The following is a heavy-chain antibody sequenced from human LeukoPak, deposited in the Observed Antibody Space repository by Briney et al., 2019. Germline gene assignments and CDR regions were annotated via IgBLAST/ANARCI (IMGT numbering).Heavy chain of an antibody. CDR1: GFTFSSNA. D-gene: IGHD3-22*01. CDR2: ISGGGGST. J-gene: IGHJ1*01. V-gene: IGHV3-23*01. CDR3: AKERLDYYDSSGERYFQH. Sequence: GGSLGLSCAASGFTFSSNAMSWVRQAPGKGLEWVSAISGGGGSTYYADSMKGRYTISRDNSRNTLYLQMNSLRAEDTAVYYCAKERLDYYDSSGERYFQHWGQGTLVTVSS.